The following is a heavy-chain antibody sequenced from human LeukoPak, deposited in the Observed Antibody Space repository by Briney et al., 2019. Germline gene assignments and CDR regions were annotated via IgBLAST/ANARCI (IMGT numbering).Heavy chain of an antibody. V-gene: IGHV3-23*01. J-gene: IGHJ4*02. D-gene: IGHD3-22*01. CDR2: ISGSGGST. Sequence: GGSLRLSCAASGFTFSSYGMSWVRQAPGKGLEWVSAISGSGGSTYYADSVKGRFTISRDNSKNTLYLQMNSLRAEDTAVYYCAKDITYDRGLIDYWGQGTLVTVSS. CDR1: GFTFSSYG. CDR3: AKDITYDRGLIDY.